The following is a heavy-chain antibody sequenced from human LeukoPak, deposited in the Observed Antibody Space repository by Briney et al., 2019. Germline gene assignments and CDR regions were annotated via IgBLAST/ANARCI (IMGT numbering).Heavy chain of an antibody. D-gene: IGHD3-10*01. V-gene: IGHV3-20*04. J-gene: IGHJ4*02. CDR1: GFTFDDYG. CDR2: INWNGGST. CDR3: ARDGSTMVRGVMFH. Sequence: GGSLRLSCAASGFTFDDYGMSWVRQAPGKGLEWVSGINWNGGSTGYADSVKGRFTISRDNAKTSLYLQMNSLRAEDTALYYCARDGSTMVRGVMFHWGQGTLVTVSS.